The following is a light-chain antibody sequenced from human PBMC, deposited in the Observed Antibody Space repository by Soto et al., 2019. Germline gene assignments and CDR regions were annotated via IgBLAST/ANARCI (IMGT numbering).Light chain of an antibody. V-gene: IGKV1-5*01. CDR3: QQYNSYSGA. Sequence: DIQITQSPSTLSASVGDRVSITCRASQSINNWLAWYQQKPGKAPKLLIFDASTLEGGVPSRFSGSGSGSEFTLTISSLQPADGATYYCQQYNSYSGAFGGGTKVYLK. CDR1: QSINNW. J-gene: IGKJ4*01. CDR2: DAS.